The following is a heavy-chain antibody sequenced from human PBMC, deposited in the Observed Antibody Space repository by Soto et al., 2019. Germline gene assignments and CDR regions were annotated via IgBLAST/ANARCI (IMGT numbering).Heavy chain of an antibody. D-gene: IGHD1-1*01. V-gene: IGHV1-18*04. Sequence: ASVKVSCKASGYTFTSDGISWVRQAPGQGLEWMGWIRPYNGNTNYAQKLQGRVTMTTDTSTSTAYMELRSLRSDDTAVYYCPRDRDQLERRVYSHYGMDAWGRGITVPVS. CDR3: PRDRDQLERRVYSHYGMDA. J-gene: IGHJ6*02. CDR2: IRPYNGNT. CDR1: GYTFTSDG.